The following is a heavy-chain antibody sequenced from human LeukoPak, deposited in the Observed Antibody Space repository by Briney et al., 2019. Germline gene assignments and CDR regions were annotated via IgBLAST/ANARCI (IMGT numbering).Heavy chain of an antibody. Sequence: GGSLRLSCAASEFTFSSCAMSWVRQAPGEGLEWVSVISGSGGITYYADSVKGRFTISRDNSKNTLYLQMNSLRAEDTAVYYCAKARGRYGYKDELDYWGQGTLVTVSS. CDR3: AKARGRYGYKDELDY. J-gene: IGHJ4*02. D-gene: IGHD5-24*01. CDR1: EFTFSSCA. CDR2: ISGSGGIT. V-gene: IGHV3-23*01.